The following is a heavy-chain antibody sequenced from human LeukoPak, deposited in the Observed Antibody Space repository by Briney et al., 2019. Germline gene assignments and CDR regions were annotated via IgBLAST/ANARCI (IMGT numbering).Heavy chain of an antibody. D-gene: IGHD3-3*01. Sequence: SETLSLTCTVSGGSISSGGYYWSWIRQHPGKGLEWIGYIYYSGSTYYNPSLKSRVTISVDTSKNQFSLKLSSVTAADTAVYYRARGYDFWSGYYPRSLYYYGMDVWGQGTTVTVSS. V-gene: IGHV4-31*03. J-gene: IGHJ6*02. CDR3: ARGYDFWSGYYPRSLYYYGMDV. CDR1: GGSISSGGYY. CDR2: IYYSGST.